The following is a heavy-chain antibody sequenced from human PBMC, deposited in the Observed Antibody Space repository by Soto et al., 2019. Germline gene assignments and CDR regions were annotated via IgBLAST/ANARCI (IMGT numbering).Heavy chain of an antibody. CDR1: GGSFSGYY. CDR2: INHSGST. Sequence: SETLSLTCAVYGGSFSGYYWSWIRQPPGKGLEWIGEINHSGSTNYDPSLKSRVTISVDTSKNQFSLKLSSVTAADTAVYYCARGPLQITIFGVVPGYFQHWGQGTLVTVSS. CDR3: ARGPLQITIFGVVPGYFQH. V-gene: IGHV4-34*01. D-gene: IGHD3-3*01. J-gene: IGHJ1*01.